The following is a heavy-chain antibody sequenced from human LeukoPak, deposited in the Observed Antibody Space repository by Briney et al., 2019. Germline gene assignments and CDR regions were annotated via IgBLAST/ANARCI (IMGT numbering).Heavy chain of an antibody. CDR2: IDPNSGDT. J-gene: IGHJ4*02. Sequence: ASVKVSCKASGYTFTGYYMHWVRQAPGQGLEWMGWIDPNSGDTNYAQKSQGRVNMTRDTSISTAYMELSRLRSDDTAVYYCARGDIGSVDYWGQGTLVTVSS. V-gene: IGHV1-2*02. D-gene: IGHD3-16*01. CDR3: ARGDIGSVDY. CDR1: GYTFTGYY.